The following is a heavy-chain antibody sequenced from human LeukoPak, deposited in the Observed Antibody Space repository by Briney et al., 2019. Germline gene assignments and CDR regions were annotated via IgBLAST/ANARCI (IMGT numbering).Heavy chain of an antibody. V-gene: IGHV5-51*01. Sequence: PGESLKISCKGSGYTFSNHWIAWVRQMPGKGLEWIGIIYPGDSNTKYSPSFQGQVTISVDKSISTAYLQWNSPKASDTAMYYCARQRQKPAGGFDPWGQGTVVTVSS. CDR3: ARQRQKPAGGFDP. CDR1: GYTFSNHW. D-gene: IGHD3-10*01. J-gene: IGHJ5*02. CDR2: IYPGDSNT.